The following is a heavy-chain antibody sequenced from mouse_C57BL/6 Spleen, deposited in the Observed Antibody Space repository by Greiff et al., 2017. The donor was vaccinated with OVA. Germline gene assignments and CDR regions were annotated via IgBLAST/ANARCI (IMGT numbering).Heavy chain of an antibody. CDR1: GYTFTSYW. V-gene: IGHV1-55*01. CDR3: ARDYDYDGLFAY. Sequence: QVQLQQPGAELVKPGASVKMSCKASGYTFTSYWITWVKQRPGQGLEWIGDIYPGSGSTNYNEKFKSKATLTVDTSSSTAYMQLSSLTSEDSAVYYCARDYDYDGLFAYWGQGTLVTVSA. CDR2: IYPGSGST. J-gene: IGHJ3*01. D-gene: IGHD2-4*01.